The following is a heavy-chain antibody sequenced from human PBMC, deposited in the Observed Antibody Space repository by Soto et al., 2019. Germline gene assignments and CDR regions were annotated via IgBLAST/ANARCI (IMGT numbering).Heavy chain of an antibody. D-gene: IGHD6-6*01. Sequence: PSETLSLTCTVSVGSISSGGYYWSWIRQHPGKGLEWIGYIYYSGSTYYNPSLKSQVTISVDTSKNQFSLKLSSVTAADTAVYYCARDTVKAARAYNWFDRWGQGSMVAVSS. J-gene: IGHJ5*02. CDR2: IYYSGST. V-gene: IGHV4-31*01. CDR1: VGSISSGGYY. CDR3: ARDTVKAARAYNWFDR.